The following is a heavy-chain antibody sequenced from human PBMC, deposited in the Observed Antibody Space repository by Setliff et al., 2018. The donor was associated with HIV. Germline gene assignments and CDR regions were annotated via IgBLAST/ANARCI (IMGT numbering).Heavy chain of an antibody. J-gene: IGHJ6*02. Sequence: SETLSLTCAVSGGSISGSNWWSWVRQPPGKGLEWIGEIYHSGSTNYNPPLKSRVTISVDKSKNQFSLKLSSVTAADTAVYYCARDLSHRTTGYYYGMDVWGQGTTVTVSS. D-gene: IGHD1-7*01. V-gene: IGHV4-4*02. CDR3: ARDLSHRTTGYYYGMDV. CDR2: IYHSGST. CDR1: GGSISGSNW.